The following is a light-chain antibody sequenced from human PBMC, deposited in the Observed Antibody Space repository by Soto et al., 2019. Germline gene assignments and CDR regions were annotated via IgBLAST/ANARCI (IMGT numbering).Light chain of an antibody. CDR1: SSNIGSTYD. CDR3: QSYDDSLSVHYV. CDR2: GNT. Sequence: QSVLTQPPSVSGAPGQRVTISCTGSSSNIGSTYDVQWYQQLPGTAPKLLIHGNTNRPSGVPDRFSGSKSGTSASLAITGIQADDEDDYYCQSYDDSLSVHYVFGTGTKVTVL. J-gene: IGLJ1*01. V-gene: IGLV1-40*01.